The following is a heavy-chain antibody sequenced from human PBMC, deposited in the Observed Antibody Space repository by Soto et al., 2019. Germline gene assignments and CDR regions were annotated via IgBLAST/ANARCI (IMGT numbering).Heavy chain of an antibody. J-gene: IGHJ6*02. V-gene: IGHV5-51*01. Sequence: GESLKISCKGSGYSFTSYWIGWVRQMPGKGLEWMGIIYPGDSDTRYSPSFQGQVTISADKSISTAYLQWSSLKASDTAMYYCARDYDFWSGYYTSDYYGVDVWGQGTTVTVSS. D-gene: IGHD3-3*01. CDR3: ARDYDFWSGYYTSDYYGVDV. CDR1: GYSFTSYW. CDR2: IYPGDSDT.